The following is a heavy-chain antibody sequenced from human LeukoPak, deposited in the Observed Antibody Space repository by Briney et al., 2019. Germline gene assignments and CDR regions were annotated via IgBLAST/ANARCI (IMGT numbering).Heavy chain of an antibody. CDR1: GFTFSTYG. J-gene: IGHJ4*02. Sequence: GGSLRLSCAASGFTFSTYGMHWVRQAPGKGLEWVSSISISSNYIYYADSVKGRFTISRDNAKNSLYLQVNSLRAEDTAVYYCAKGYYFDYWGQGTLVTVSS. V-gene: IGHV3-21*01. CDR3: AKGYYFDY. CDR2: ISISSNYI.